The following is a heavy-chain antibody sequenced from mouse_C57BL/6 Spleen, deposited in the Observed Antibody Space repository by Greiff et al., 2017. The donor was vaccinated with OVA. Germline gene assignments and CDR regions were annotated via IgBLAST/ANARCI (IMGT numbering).Heavy chain of an antibody. J-gene: IGHJ1*03. CDR3: ARNDYDDWYFDV. CDR2: IYPGSGNT. Sequence: QVQLKESGPELVKPGASVKISCKASGYSFTSYYIHWVKQRPGQGLEWIGWIYPGSGNTKYNEKFKGKATLTADTSSSTAYMQLSSLTSEDSAVYYCARNDYDDWYFDVWGTGTTVTVSS. V-gene: IGHV1-66*01. CDR1: GYSFTSYY. D-gene: IGHD2-4*01.